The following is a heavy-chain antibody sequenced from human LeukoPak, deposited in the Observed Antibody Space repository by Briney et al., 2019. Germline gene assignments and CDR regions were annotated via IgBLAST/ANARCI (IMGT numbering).Heavy chain of an antibody. CDR1: GGTFSSYA. CDR3: ARGAGGYCSGGSCYGPFDY. D-gene: IGHD2-15*01. CDR2: IIPIFGTA. V-gene: IGHV1-69*13. Sequence: GASVKVSCKASGGTFSSYAISWVRQAPGHGLEWMGGIIPIFGTANYAQEFQGRVTITADESTSTAYMELSSLRSEDTAVYYCARGAGGYCSGGSCYGPFDYWGQGTLVTVSS. J-gene: IGHJ4*02.